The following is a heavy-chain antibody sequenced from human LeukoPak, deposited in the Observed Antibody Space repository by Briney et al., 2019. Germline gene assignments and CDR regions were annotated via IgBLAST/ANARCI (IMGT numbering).Heavy chain of an antibody. Sequence: ASVKVSCKASGYTFTSYGFSWVRQAPGQGLEWMGWVSAYNGDTNYAQKVQGRVTMTTDTSTSTVYMELRSLRSDDTAVYYCARIAQQHLARHFDFWGQGTLVTVSS. V-gene: IGHV1-18*04. J-gene: IGHJ4*02. D-gene: IGHD6-13*01. CDR3: ARIAQQHLARHFDF. CDR1: GYTFTSYG. CDR2: VSAYNGDT.